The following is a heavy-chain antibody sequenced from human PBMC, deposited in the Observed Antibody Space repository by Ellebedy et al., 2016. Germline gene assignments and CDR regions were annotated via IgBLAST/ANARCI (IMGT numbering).Heavy chain of an antibody. D-gene: IGHD1-1*01. CDR2: ISGVGRTT. CDR3: ATENANPGFALDH. CDR1: GFTFSNYA. Sequence: GESLKISXAASGFTFSNYAMTWVRQAPGEGLEWVSSISGVGRTTYYAGPYYADSVKGRFTVSRDNSKNTLFLQLNSLRPEDSAVYYCATENANPGFALDHWGQGTVVTVSS. J-gene: IGHJ4*02. V-gene: IGHV3-23*01.